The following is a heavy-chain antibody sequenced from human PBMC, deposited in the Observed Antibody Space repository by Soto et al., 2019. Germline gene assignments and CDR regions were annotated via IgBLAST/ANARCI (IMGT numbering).Heavy chain of an antibody. CDR2: ISYDGSNK. J-gene: IGHJ2*01. D-gene: IGHD5-18*01. CDR1: GFTFSSYA. V-gene: IGHV3-30-3*01. Sequence: QVQLVESGGGVVQPGRSLRLSCAASGFTFSSYAMHWVRQAPGKGLAWVAVISYDGSNKYYADSVKGRFTISRDNSKHTLYLQMNSLRAADTAVYYCARDPLWGTAMVLWYFDLWGRGTLVTVSS. CDR3: ARDPLWGTAMVLWYFDL.